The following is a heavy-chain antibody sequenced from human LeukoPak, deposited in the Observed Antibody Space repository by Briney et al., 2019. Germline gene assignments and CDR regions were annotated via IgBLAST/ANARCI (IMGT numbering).Heavy chain of an antibody. CDR2: ISNNGGST. J-gene: IGHJ4*02. Sequence: PGGSLRLSCAASGFTFSRYSMHWVRQAPGKGLEYVSAISNNGGSTYYEKYVKGRFTISRDNSKNTLYLQMGSLRAEDMAVYYCARTSIAAREADYWGQGTLVTVSS. CDR1: GFTFSRYS. CDR3: ARTSIAAREADY. V-gene: IGHV3-64*01. D-gene: IGHD6-6*01.